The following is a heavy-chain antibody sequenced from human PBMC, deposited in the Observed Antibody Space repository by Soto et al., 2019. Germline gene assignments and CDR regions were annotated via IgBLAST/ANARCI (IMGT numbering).Heavy chain of an antibody. Sequence: EVQLVESGGGLVKPGGSLRLSCAASGFTFSTYTMNWVRQAPGKGLEWVSFISGTTRSFIYYADSVKGRFTISRDNAKNSLYLEMNSLRAEDTAVYYCARDGSKNILTGYFFDYWGRGTLVTVSS. CDR1: GFTFSTYT. J-gene: IGHJ4*02. V-gene: IGHV3-21*02. CDR2: ISGTTRSFI. D-gene: IGHD3-9*01. CDR3: ARDGSKNILTGYFFDY.